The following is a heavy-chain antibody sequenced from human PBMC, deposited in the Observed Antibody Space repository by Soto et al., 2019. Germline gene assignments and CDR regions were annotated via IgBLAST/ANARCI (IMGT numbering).Heavy chain of an antibody. Sequence: GGSLRLSCAASGFIFKMYWMHWVRQSPGKGLVRISRIYNDGTYSDYADSVRGRFTISRDNVNDTLYLQMNNLRAEDSGLYYCTRGPRPISTGTGAYWGQGTQVTVSS. D-gene: IGHD3-10*01. V-gene: IGHV3-74*01. CDR3: TRGPRPISTGTGAY. J-gene: IGHJ4*02. CDR1: GFIFKMYW. CDR2: IYNDGTYS.